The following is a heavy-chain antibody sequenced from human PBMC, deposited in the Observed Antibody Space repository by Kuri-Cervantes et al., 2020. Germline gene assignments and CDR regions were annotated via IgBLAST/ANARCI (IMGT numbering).Heavy chain of an antibody. CDR1: GYTFTGYY. CDR3: ARTYYYDSSGYPTYYYGMDV. J-gene: IGHJ6*02. D-gene: IGHD3-22*01. V-gene: IGHV7-4-1*01. CDR2: INTNTGNP. Sequence: ASVKVSCKASGYTFTGYYMHWVRQAPGQGLEWMGWINTNTGNPTYAQGFTGRFVFSLDTSVSTAYLQICSLKAEDTAVYYCARTYYYDSSGYPTYYYGMDVWGQGTTVTVSS.